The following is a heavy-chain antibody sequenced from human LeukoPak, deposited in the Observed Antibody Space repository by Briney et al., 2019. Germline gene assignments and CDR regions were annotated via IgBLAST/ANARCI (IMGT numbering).Heavy chain of an antibody. CDR2: MYYSGST. Sequence: SETLSLTCSVSGGSITSYYWNWIRQPPGKGLEWIGHMYYSGSTNYNPSLKSRVTISVDTFKNQFSLKLSSVTAADTAVYYCARRYSSGWPPRGAFDIWGQGTMVTVSS. CDR3: ARRYSSGWPPRGAFDI. V-gene: IGHV4-59*12. J-gene: IGHJ3*02. CDR1: GGSITSYY. D-gene: IGHD6-19*01.